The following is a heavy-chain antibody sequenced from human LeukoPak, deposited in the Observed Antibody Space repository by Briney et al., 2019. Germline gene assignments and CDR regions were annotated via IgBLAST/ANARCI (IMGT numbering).Heavy chain of an antibody. J-gene: IGHJ5*02. V-gene: IGHV1-2*02. D-gene: IGHD6-13*01. CDR2: INPNSGGT. Sequence: GASVKVSCKASGYTFTGYYMHWVRQAPGQGLEWMGWINPNSGGTNYAQKFQGRVTMTRDTSISTAYMELSRLRSDDTAVYYCARKGRVAAAGTGKFDPWGQGTLVTVSP. CDR1: GYTFTGYY. CDR3: ARKGRVAAAGTGKFDP.